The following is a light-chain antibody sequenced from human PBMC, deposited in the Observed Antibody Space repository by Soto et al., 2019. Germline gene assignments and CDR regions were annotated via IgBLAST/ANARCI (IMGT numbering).Light chain of an antibody. V-gene: IGKV4-1*01. J-gene: IGKJ2*02. Sequence: DIVMTQSPDSLAVSLGERATINCKSSQSVLYSSNNKTYLAWYQQTPGQPPKLLIYWASTRESGVPDRFSGSGSGTAFTLTISSLQAEDVAVYYCQQYYSTPRTFGQGTKLEIK. CDR1: QSVLYSSNNKTY. CDR3: QQYYSTPRT. CDR2: WAS.